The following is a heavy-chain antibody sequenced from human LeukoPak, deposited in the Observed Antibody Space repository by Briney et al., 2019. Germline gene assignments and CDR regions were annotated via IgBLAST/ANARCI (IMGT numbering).Heavy chain of an antibody. CDR3: ASSDLDWLLSPFDY. J-gene: IGHJ4*02. CDR2: IYYSGST. Sequence: SETLSLTCAVYGGSFSGYYWSWIRQPPGKGLEWIGYIYYSGSTNYNPSLKSRVTISVDTSKNQFSLKLSSVTAADTAVYYCASSDLDWLLSPFDYWGQGTLVTVSS. CDR1: GGSFSGYY. V-gene: IGHV4-59*01. D-gene: IGHD3-9*01.